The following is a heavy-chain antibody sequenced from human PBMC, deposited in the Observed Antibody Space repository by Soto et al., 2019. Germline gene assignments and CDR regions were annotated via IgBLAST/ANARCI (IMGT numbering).Heavy chain of an antibody. CDR2: IIPILDIA. Sequence: GASVKVSCKASGGTFSSYAISWVRQAPGQGIEWMGRIIPILDIANYAQKFQGRVTITADKSTSTAYMELSSLRSEDTDVYYCARDPYVARFDYWGQGTLVTVSS. V-gene: IGHV1-69*04. CDR3: ARDPYVARFDY. D-gene: IGHD3-16*01. CDR1: GGTFSSYA. J-gene: IGHJ4*02.